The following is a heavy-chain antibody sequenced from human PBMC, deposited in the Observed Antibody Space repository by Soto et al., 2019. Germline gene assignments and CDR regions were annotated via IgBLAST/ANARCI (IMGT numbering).Heavy chain of an antibody. J-gene: IGHJ6*02. V-gene: IGHV1-2*02. CDR1: GYSFSDYF. D-gene: IGHD1-26*01. Sequence: ASVKVSCKPSGYSFSDYFIQWVRPAPGQGLEWVAWINPKTAATNYAKKFQGRVSLTWDTSSTTAYMELTRLRPDDTAVYYCARIKWGLNYYNGMDVWG. CDR3: ARIKWGLNYYNGMDV. CDR2: INPKTAAT.